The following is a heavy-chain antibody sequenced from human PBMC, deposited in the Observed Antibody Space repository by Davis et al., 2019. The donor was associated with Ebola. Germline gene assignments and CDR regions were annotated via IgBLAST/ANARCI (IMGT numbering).Heavy chain of an antibody. CDR1: GYTFTSYD. CDR2: MNPNSGNT. V-gene: IGHV1-8*01. D-gene: IGHD5-24*01. J-gene: IGHJ4*02. CDR3: ARGVSMATIANY. Sequence: ASVKVSCKASGYTFTSYDINWVRQATGQGLEWMGWMNPNSGNTGYAQKFQGRVTMTRNTSISTAYMELSSLRSEDTAVYYCARGVSMATIANYWGPGTLVTVSS.